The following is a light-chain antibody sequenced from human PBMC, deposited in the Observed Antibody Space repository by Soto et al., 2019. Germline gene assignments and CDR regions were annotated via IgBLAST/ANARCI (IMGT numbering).Light chain of an antibody. CDR1: QSLLDSDDGNTY. CDR2: TVS. CDR3: MQRIEFALT. V-gene: IGKV2-40*01. Sequence: DIVMTQTPLSLTVTPGEPASISCRSSQSLLDSDDGNTYLDWYLQKPGQSPQLLIYTVSYRASGVPDRFSGSGSGTDFTLKISRVEAEDVGVYYCMQRIEFALTFGGGTKVEIK. J-gene: IGKJ4*01.